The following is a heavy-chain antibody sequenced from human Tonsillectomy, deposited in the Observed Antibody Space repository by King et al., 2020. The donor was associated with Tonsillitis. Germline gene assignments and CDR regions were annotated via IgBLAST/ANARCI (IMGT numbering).Heavy chain of an antibody. D-gene: IGHD6-13*01. CDR2: ISSSSTI. J-gene: IGHJ4*02. V-gene: IGHV3-48*02. CDR1: GFTFSSYS. Sequence: EVQLVESGGGLVQPGGSLRLSCAASGFTFSSYSMNWVRQAPGKGLEWVSYISSSSTIYYADSVKGRFTISRDNAKNSLYLQMNSLRDEDTAVYYCARDGSSSWYSPLFDYWGQGTLVTVSS. CDR3: ARDGSSSWYSPLFDY.